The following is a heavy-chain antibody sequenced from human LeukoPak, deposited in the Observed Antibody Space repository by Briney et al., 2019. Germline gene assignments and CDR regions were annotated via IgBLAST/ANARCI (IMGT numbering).Heavy chain of an antibody. J-gene: IGHJ5*02. V-gene: IGHV3-23*01. Sequence: PGGSLRLSCAASGFTFSSSAMSWVRQVPGKGLEWVSGISASGGSTYYADSVRGRFTISRDNSKNTLYVQMNSLRDEDTAVYYCAKDQRGEPPHYLDPWAQGTLVTVSS. CDR2: ISASGGST. CDR1: GFTFSSSA. CDR3: AKDQRGEPPHYLDP. D-gene: IGHD1-14*01.